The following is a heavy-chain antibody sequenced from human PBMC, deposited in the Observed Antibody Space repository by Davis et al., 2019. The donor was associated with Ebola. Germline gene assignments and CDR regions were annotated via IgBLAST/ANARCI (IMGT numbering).Heavy chain of an antibody. Sequence: GESLKISCAASGFTFSSYAMHWVRQAPGKGLEWVALISYDGSNKYYADSVKGLFTISRDNSKNTLYLQMNSLRAEETAVYYCARPTWGPYYYYGMDVWGKGTTVTVSS. J-gene: IGHJ6*04. CDR3: ARPTWGPYYYYGMDV. CDR2: ISYDGSNK. CDR1: GFTFSSYA. D-gene: IGHD3-16*01. V-gene: IGHV3-30-3*01.